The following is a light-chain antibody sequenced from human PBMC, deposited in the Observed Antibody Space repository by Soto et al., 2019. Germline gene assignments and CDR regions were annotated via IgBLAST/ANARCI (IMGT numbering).Light chain of an antibody. CDR3: QQYNNWPPYT. CDR2: GAS. V-gene: IGKV3-15*01. J-gene: IGKJ2*01. Sequence: EIVMTQSPATLSVSPGERTTLSCRTSKSGSSNLAWYQQKPGQAPRLLIYGASTRATGIPARFSGSGSGTEFTLTISSLQSEDFAVYYCQQYNNWPPYTFGQGTKLEIK. CDR1: KSGSSN.